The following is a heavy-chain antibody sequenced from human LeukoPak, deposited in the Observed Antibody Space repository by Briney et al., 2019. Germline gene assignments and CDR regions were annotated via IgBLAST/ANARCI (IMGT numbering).Heavy chain of an antibody. Sequence: GASVKVSCKASGYTFTSYGISWVRQAPGQGLEWMGWISAYNGNTNYAQKLQGRVTMTTDTSTSTAYMELRSLRSDDTAVYYCAGDGSLPAATWFDPWGQGTLVTVSS. CDR2: ISAYNGNT. V-gene: IGHV1-18*01. D-gene: IGHD6-25*01. J-gene: IGHJ5*02. CDR1: GYTFTSYG. CDR3: AGDGSLPAATWFDP.